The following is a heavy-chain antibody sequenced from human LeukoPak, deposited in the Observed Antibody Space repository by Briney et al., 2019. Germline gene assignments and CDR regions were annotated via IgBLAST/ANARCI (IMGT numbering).Heavy chain of an antibody. V-gene: IGHV3-7*03. CDR1: GFTFSSYW. Sequence: GGSLRLSCAASGFTFSSYWMSWVRQAPGKGLEWVANIKQDGSEKYYVDSVKGRFTISRDNAKNSLYLQMNSLRAEDTAVYYCARGGDILTGYYNIRAFDTWGQGTMVTVSS. CDR3: ARGGDILTGYYNIRAFDT. CDR2: IKQDGSEK. D-gene: IGHD3-9*01. J-gene: IGHJ3*02.